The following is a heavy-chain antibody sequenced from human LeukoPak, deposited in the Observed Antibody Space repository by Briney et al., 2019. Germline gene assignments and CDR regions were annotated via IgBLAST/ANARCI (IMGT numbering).Heavy chain of an antibody. D-gene: IGHD3-3*01. J-gene: IGHJ5*02. CDR2: IIPIFGTA. Sequence: GASVKVSCKASGGTFSSYAISWVRQAPGQGLEWMGGIIPIFGTANYALKFQGRVTITTDEPTSTAYMELSSLRSEDTAVYYCARELSRYTLRFLERGWFDPWGQGTLVTVSS. CDR3: ARELSRYTLRFLERGWFDP. CDR1: GGTFSSYA. V-gene: IGHV1-69*05.